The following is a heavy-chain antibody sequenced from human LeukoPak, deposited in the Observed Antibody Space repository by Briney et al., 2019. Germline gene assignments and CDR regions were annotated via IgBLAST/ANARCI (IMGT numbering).Heavy chain of an antibody. CDR3: AREYSSGWSDAFDI. J-gene: IGHJ3*02. CDR2: ISSSGSTI. V-gene: IGHV3-48*03. D-gene: IGHD6-19*01. CDR1: GFTFSSYE. Sequence: GGSLRLSCAASGFTFSSYEMNWVRQAPGKGLEGVSYISSSGSTIYYADSVKGRFTISRDNAKNSLYLQMNSLRAEDTAVYYCAREYSSGWSDAFDIWGQGTMVTVSS.